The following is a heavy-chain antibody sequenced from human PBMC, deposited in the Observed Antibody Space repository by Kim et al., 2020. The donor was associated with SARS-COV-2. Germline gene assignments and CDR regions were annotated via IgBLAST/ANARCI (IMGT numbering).Heavy chain of an antibody. J-gene: IGHJ3*02. CDR1: GFTFSSYA. CDR2: ISGSGGST. CDR3: AKDSQYSGSYSDAFDI. D-gene: IGHD1-26*01. V-gene: IGHV3-23*01. Sequence: GGSLRLSCAASGFTFSSYAMSWVRQAPGKGLEWVSAISGSGGSTNYADSVKGRFTISRDNSKNTLYLQMNSLRAEDTAVYYCAKDSQYSGSYSDAFDIWGQGTMVTVSS.